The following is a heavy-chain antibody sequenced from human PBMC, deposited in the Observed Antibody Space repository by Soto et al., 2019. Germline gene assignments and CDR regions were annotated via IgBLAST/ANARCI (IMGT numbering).Heavy chain of an antibody. Sequence: TLSLTCTVSVGSISSGGYYWSWFRQHPGKGLEWIGYIYYSGSTYYNPSLKSRVTISVDTSKNQFSLKLSSVTAADTAVYYCASTRYGGPGDYWGQGTLVTVSS. CDR1: VGSISSGGYY. CDR3: ASTRYGGPGDY. CDR2: IYYSGST. D-gene: IGHD1-26*01. J-gene: IGHJ4*02. V-gene: IGHV4-31*03.